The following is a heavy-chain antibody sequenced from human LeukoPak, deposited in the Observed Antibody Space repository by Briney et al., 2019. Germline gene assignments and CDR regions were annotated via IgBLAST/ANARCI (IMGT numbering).Heavy chain of an antibody. J-gene: IGHJ4*02. Sequence: GGSLRLSYAACGFTFRHCFVRWMHQAPGKGLEWVSYISSSSSDTIYADSVKGRFTISSDNAKNSLYLQMNSLRAEDTAVYYCVSVGSIEAVGTNELWGERPLVTVSS. V-gene: IGHV3-11*03. CDR2: ISSSSSDT. D-gene: IGHD6-6*01. CDR1: GFTFRHCF. CDR3: VSVGSIEAVGTNEL.